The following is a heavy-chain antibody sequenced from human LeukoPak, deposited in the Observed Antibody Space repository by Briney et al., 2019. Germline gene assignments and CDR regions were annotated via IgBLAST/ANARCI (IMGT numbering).Heavy chain of an antibody. Sequence: GGSQRLSCTASGFTFSGYSMNWVRQAPTKGLEWVAYITTSSSTIYYADSVRGRFTISRDNAKNSLYLQMNSLRAEDSAVYYCARNFGSGSFLDYWGQGTLVTVSS. CDR1: GFTFSGYS. D-gene: IGHD3-10*01. CDR2: ITTSSSTI. V-gene: IGHV3-48*01. J-gene: IGHJ4*02. CDR3: ARNFGSGSFLDY.